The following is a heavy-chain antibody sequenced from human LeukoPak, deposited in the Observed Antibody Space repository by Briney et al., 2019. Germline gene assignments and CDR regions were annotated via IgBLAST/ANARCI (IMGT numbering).Heavy chain of an antibody. CDR3: ARDLISYYDSSDYDY. CDR2: ISSSGSTI. Sequence: GGSLRLSCAASGFTFSDYYMSWIRQAPGKGLEWVSYISSSGSTIYYADSMKGRFTISRDNAKNSLYLQMNSLRAEDTAVYYCARDLISYYDSSDYDYWGQGTLVTVSS. D-gene: IGHD3-22*01. J-gene: IGHJ4*02. V-gene: IGHV3-11*01. CDR1: GFTFSDYY.